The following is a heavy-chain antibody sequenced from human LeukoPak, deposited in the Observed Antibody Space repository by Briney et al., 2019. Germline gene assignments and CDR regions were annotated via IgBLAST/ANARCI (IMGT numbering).Heavy chain of an antibody. CDR1: LCTFRSYA. CDR2: IIPIFGTA. CDR3: ARDRGWAGYSYGFYY. Sequence: GSSVHVSRQSRLCTFRSYAISWVRQAPARGRAWMGGIIPIFGTANYAQKFQGRVTITADESTSTAYMELSSLRSEDTAVYYCARDRGWAGYSYGFYYWGQGTLVTVSS. V-gene: IGHV1-69*01. D-gene: IGHD5-18*01. J-gene: IGHJ4*02.